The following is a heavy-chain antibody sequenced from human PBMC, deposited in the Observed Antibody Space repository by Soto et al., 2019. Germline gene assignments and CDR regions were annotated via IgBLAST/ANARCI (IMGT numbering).Heavy chain of an antibody. V-gene: IGHV5-51*01. Sequence: GESLKISCKGSGYSFTSYWIAWVRQVPGKGLGLMGVIYPGDSDIRYSPSSQGQVTISADKSISTAYLQWSSLKASDSAMYFCARLAAGTVDYWGQGTLVTVSS. CDR3: ARLAAGTVDY. D-gene: IGHD6-13*01. CDR1: GYSFTSYW. J-gene: IGHJ4*02. CDR2: IYPGDSDI.